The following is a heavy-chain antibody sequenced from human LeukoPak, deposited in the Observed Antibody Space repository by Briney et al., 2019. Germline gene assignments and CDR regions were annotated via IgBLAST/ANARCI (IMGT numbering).Heavy chain of an antibody. V-gene: IGHV1-2*02. CDR1: GYTFTGYY. D-gene: IGHD3-10*01. CDR3: ARGRFTMVRRVRSYYMDV. Sequence: ASVKVSCKASGYTFTGYYMHWVRQAPGQGLEWMGWINPNSGGTNYAQKFQGRVTMTRDTSISTAYMELSRLRSEDTAVYYCARGRFTMVRRVRSYYMDVWGKGTTVTVSS. CDR2: INPNSGGT. J-gene: IGHJ6*03.